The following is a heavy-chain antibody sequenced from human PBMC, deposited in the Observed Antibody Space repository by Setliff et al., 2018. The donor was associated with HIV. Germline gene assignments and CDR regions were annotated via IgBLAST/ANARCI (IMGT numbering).Heavy chain of an antibody. CDR1: GGSFSGYY. CDR3: ARVGRDYYGSNWFDP. J-gene: IGHJ5*02. D-gene: IGHD3-10*01. Sequence: SETLSLTCAVYGGSFSGYYWSWIHQPPGKGLEWIGEINHSGSTNYNPSLKSRVTISVDTSKNQFSLKLSSVTAADTAVYYCARVGRDYYGSNWFDPWGQGTLVTVSS. CDR2: INHSGST. V-gene: IGHV4-34*01.